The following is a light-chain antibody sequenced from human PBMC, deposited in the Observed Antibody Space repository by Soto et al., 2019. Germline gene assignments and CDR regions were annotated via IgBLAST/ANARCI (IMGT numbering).Light chain of an antibody. J-gene: IGLJ1*01. CDR1: ISNIGGNS. CDR2: DDD. CDR3: GSWDSSLSAYV. Sequence: VLTHPPSVSAAPGQRVTISCSGSISNIGGNSVSWYQQLPGTAPKLLIYDDDKRPSGIPDRFSGSKSGTSATLGITGFQTGDEADYYCGSWDSSLSAYVFGTGTKVTVL. V-gene: IGLV1-51*01.